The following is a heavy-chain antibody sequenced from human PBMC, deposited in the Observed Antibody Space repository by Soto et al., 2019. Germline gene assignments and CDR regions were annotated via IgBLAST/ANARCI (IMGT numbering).Heavy chain of an antibody. D-gene: IGHD5-12*01. CDR3: AKDALVATSPRWYLYYGMEL. V-gene: IGHV3-30*18. J-gene: IGHJ6*01. CDR2: ISYDGSNT. CDR1: VFTFSSFG. Sequence: VGSLRLSCASSVFTFSSFGMHCVRHAPDKWLEWVALISYDGSNTDYADSVKGRFTISRDNSKNTLYLQMNSLRAEDTAVYYCAKDALVATSPRWYLYYGMELLGQGTMVHVSS.